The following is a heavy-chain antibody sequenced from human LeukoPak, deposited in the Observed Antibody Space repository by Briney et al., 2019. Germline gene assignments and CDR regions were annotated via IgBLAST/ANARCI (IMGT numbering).Heavy chain of an antibody. CDR3: AKVTYDSSGYLDY. J-gene: IGHJ4*02. V-gene: IGHV3-23*01. Sequence: GGSLRLSCAASGFTFSSYAMSWVRQAPGKGLEWVSAISGSGGSTYYADSVKGRFTISRDNSKSTLYLQMNSLRAEDTAVYYCAKVTYDSSGYLDYWGQGTLVTVSS. CDR1: GFTFSSYA. D-gene: IGHD3-22*01. CDR2: ISGSGGST.